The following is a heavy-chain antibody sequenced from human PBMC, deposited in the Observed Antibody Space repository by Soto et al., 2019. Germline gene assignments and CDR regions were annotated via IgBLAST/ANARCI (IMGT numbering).Heavy chain of an antibody. Sequence: GGSLRLSCAASAFTFSSYWMSWVRQAPGKGLEWVANIKQDGSEKYYVDSVKGRFTISRDNAKNSLYLQMNSLGAEDTAVYYCARDLFEAARRGEYAFDIWGQGTMVTVSS. CDR2: IKQDGSEK. CDR1: AFTFSSYW. J-gene: IGHJ3*02. D-gene: IGHD3-16*01. V-gene: IGHV3-7*03. CDR3: ARDLFEAARRGEYAFDI.